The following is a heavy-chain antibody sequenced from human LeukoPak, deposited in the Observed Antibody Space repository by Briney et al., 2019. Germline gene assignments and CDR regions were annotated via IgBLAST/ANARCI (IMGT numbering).Heavy chain of an antibody. CDR1: GFTFSDYA. V-gene: IGHV3-9*01. D-gene: IGHD2-2*01. J-gene: IGHJ4*02. Sequence: GGSLRLSCAASGFTFSDYAMRWVRLAPGKGLEWVSGITWDGRATGYEDSVKGRFTISRDSAKKSLYLQMNSLRTEDTAFYYCASEYCSTSRCQGFFDYWGQGTLVTVSS. CDR3: ASEYCSTSRCQGFFDY. CDR2: ITWDGRAT.